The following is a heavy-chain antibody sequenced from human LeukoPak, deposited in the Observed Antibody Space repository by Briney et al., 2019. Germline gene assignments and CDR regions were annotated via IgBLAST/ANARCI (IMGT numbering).Heavy chain of an antibody. CDR1: GGTFSSYA. Sequence: SVKVSCKASGGTFSSYAISWVRQAPGQGLEWMGGIIPIFGTANYAQKFQGRVTITADESTSTAYMELSSLRSEDTAVYYCARTDYYGSGPFDCGMDVWGQGTTVTVSS. CDR2: IIPIFGTA. CDR3: ARTDYYGSGPFDCGMDV. J-gene: IGHJ6*02. D-gene: IGHD3-10*01. V-gene: IGHV1-69*13.